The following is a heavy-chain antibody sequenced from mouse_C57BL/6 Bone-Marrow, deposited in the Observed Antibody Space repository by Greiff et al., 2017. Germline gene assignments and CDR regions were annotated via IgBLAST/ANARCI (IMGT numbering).Heavy chain of an antibody. CDR2: IDPSDSYT. CDR1: GYTFTSYW. D-gene: IGHD1-1*01. Sequence: QVQLQQPGAELVKPGASVKLSCKASGYTFTSYWMQWVKQRPGQGLEWIGEIDPSDSYTNYNQKFKGKATLTVDKSSSTAYMQLSSLTSEDSAVYYCASITTVVAKGYYAMDYWGQGTSVTVSS. CDR3: ASITTVVAKGYYAMDY. V-gene: IGHV1-50*01. J-gene: IGHJ4*01.